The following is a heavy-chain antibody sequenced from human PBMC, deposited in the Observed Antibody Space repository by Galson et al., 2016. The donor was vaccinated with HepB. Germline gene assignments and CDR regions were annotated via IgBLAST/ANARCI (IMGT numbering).Heavy chain of an antibody. Sequence: AASTFSVSDDYMNWVRQAPGKGLEWVSLIDRDGDTYYADSVRDRLIISRDTSKNTLYLQMNSLRAEDTAVYSCARGSDVGSFWGQGTLVTVSS. V-gene: IGHV3-66*01. J-gene: IGHJ4*02. CDR3: ARGSDVGSF. D-gene: IGHD1-26*01. CDR2: IDRDGDT. CDR1: TFSVSDDY.